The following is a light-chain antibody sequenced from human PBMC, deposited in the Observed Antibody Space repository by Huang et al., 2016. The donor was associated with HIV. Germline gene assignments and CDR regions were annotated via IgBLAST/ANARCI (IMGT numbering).Light chain of an antibody. CDR3: QQSYESPSPA. J-gene: IGKJ4*01. CDR1: QTINRF. V-gene: IGKV1-39*01. Sequence: QMAQSPSSLSASVGDRVTISCLASQTINRFRNWYQQKPGKAPKLLIYGASRLPSECLSSFRGSASETDFTLTIDGLQPEDCAIYYCQQSYESPSPAFGGGTKVEI. CDR2: GAS.